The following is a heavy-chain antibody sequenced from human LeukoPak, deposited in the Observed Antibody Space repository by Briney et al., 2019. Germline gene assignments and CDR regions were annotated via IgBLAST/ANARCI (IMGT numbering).Heavy chain of an antibody. CDR2: IKQDGSEK. J-gene: IGHJ6*02. CDR1: GFTFSSYW. V-gene: IGHV3-7*01. Sequence: PGGSLRLSCAASGFTFSSYWMSWVRQAPGKGLEWVANIKQDGSEKYYVDSVKGRFTISRDNAKNSLYLQMNSLRAEDTAVYYCARETLQSYYGMDVWGQGTTVTVSS. CDR3: ARETLQSYYGMDV.